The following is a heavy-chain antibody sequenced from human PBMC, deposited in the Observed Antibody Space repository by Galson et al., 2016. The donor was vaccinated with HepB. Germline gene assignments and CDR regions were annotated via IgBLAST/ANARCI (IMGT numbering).Heavy chain of an antibody. Sequence: RQPPGKGLEWIGSIYYSGSTYYNPSLRSRVTISVDTSKNQFSLKVTSVTAADTDVYYCALLTVAADYWGQGTLVTVSS. CDR3: ALLTVAADY. J-gene: IGHJ4*02. CDR2: IYYSGST. D-gene: IGHD4-23*01. V-gene: IGHV4-39*01.